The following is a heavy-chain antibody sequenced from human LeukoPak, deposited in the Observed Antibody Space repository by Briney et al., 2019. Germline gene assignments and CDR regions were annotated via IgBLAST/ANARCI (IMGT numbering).Heavy chain of an antibody. D-gene: IGHD3-10*01. CDR3: ARGSYYGSENDNWFDP. Sequence: ASVKVSCKASGYTFTTYAMNWVRQATGQGLEWMGWMNPNSGNTGYAQKFQGRVTMTRNTSISTAYMELSSLRSEDTAVYYCARGSYYGSENDNWFDPWGQGTLVTVSS. J-gene: IGHJ5*02. V-gene: IGHV1-8*02. CDR2: MNPNSGNT. CDR1: GYTFTTYA.